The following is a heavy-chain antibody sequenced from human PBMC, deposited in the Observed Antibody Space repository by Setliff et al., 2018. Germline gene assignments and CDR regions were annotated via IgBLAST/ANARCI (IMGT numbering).Heavy chain of an antibody. CDR3: ARDLGHGGDSDY. CDR1: GYAISSGYI. Sequence: SETLSLTCTVSGYAISSGYIWGWIRQPPGKGLEWVGNIGHTGSINYNPSLKSRLTISRDTSKNQVSLKLNSVTATDTAVYYCARDLGHGGDSDYWGQGILVTVSS. V-gene: IGHV4-38-2*02. D-gene: IGHD2-21*02. CDR2: IGHTGSI. J-gene: IGHJ4*02.